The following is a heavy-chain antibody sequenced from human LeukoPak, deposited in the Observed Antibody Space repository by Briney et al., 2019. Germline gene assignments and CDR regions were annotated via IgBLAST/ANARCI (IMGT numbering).Heavy chain of an antibody. CDR2: IYYSGST. Sequence: PSETLSLTCTVSGGSISSSSYYWGWIRQPPGKGLEWIGSIYYSGSTYYNPSLKSRVTISVDTSKNQFSLKLSSVTAADTAVYYCARTIPSHYYYDSSGYIFDYWGQGTLVTVSS. CDR1: GGSISSSSYY. D-gene: IGHD3-22*01. V-gene: IGHV4-39*07. J-gene: IGHJ4*02. CDR3: ARTIPSHYYYDSSGYIFDY.